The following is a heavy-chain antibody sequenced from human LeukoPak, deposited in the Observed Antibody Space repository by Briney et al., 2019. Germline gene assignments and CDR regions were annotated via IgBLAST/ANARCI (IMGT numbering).Heavy chain of an antibody. J-gene: IGHJ4*02. V-gene: IGHV4-34*01. CDR2: INHSGST. D-gene: IGHD5-18*01. CDR3: ARDPAGTAMLEPLYYFDY. CDR1: GGSFSGYY. Sequence: SETLSLTCAVYGGSFSGYYWSWIRQPPGKGLEWIGEINHSGSTNYNPSLKSRVTISVDTSKNQFSLKLSSVTAADTAVYYCARDPAGTAMLEPLYYFDYWGQGTLVTVSS.